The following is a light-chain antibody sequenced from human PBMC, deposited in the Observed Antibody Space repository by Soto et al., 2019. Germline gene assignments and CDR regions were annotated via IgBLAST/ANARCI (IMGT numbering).Light chain of an antibody. Sequence: EIVLTQSPGTLSLSPGERDTLSCRASQSISNSNLAWYQQKPGRAPRLLLYGASNRAAGIPDRFSGSGSGTDFTLTISRLEPEDFVMYYCHQYGRSPDWDRWTFGQGTKVEVK. J-gene: IGKJ1*01. V-gene: IGKV3-20*01. CDR3: HQYGRSPDWDRWT. CDR2: GAS. CDR1: QSISNSN.